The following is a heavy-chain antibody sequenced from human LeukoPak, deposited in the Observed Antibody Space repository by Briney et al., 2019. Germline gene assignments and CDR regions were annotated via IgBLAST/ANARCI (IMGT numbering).Heavy chain of an antibody. CDR2: INHSEST. Sequence: SETLSLTCAVYGGSFSGYYWSWIRPPPGKGVEWRGEINHSESTNYDPSLKSRVTITVDTSKNQFSLKLSSVTVADTAVYYCARGRIRYDYIWGSYRYTPASSWGQGTLVTVSS. V-gene: IGHV4-34*01. D-gene: IGHD3-16*02. J-gene: IGHJ4*02. CDR3: ARGRIRYDYIWGSYRYTPASS. CDR1: GGSFSGYY.